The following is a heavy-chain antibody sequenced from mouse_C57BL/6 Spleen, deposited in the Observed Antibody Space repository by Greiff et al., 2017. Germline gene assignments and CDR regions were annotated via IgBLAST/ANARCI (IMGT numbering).Heavy chain of an antibody. CDR2: IDPSDSYT. CDR1: GYTFTSYW. V-gene: IGHV1-50*01. J-gene: IGHJ2*01. Sequence: QVQLQQPGAELVKPGASVKLSCKASGYTFTSYWMQWVKQRPGQGLEWIGEIDPSDSYTNYNQKFKGKATLTVDTSSSTAYMQLSSLTSEDSAVYYGATEIRVTTVVATGDYWGQGTTLTVSS. D-gene: IGHD1-1*01. CDR3: ATEIRVTTVVATGDY.